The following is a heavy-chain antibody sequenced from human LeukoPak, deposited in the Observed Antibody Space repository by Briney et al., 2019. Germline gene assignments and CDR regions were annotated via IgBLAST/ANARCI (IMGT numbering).Heavy chain of an antibody. CDR2: ISTSSSYI. J-gene: IGHJ4*02. V-gene: IGHV3-21*01. CDR1: GFSFSSYW. CDR3: ARGYDRGGYRDYFDY. D-gene: IGHD3-22*01. Sequence: AGVSLRLSCAASGFSFSSYWMNWVRQAPGKGLEWVSSISTSSSYIYYADSVKGRFTISRDNAKNSLYLQMNSLRAEDTAVYYCARGYDRGGYRDYFDYWGQGTLVTVSS.